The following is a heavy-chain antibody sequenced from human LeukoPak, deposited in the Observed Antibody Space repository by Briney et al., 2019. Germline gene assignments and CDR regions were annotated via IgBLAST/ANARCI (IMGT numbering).Heavy chain of an antibody. CDR2: IYYSGST. V-gene: IGHV4-39*01. Sequence: SETLSLTCTVYGGSFSGYYWSWIRQPPGKGLEWIGSIYYSGSTYYNPSLKSRVTISVDTSKNQFSLKLSSVTAADTAVYYCARRYGWRWFDPWGQGTLVTVSS. CDR1: GGSFSGYY. J-gene: IGHJ5*02. CDR3: ARRYGWRWFDP. D-gene: IGHD5-18*01.